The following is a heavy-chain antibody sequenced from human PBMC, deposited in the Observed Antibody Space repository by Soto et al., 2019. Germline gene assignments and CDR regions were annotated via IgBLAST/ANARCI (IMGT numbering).Heavy chain of an antibody. CDR2: IYPGDSDT. D-gene: IGHD1-26*01. CDR1: GYSFTSYW. Sequence: LGESLKISCKGSGYSFTSYWIGWVRQMPGKGLEWMGIIYPGDSDTRYSPSFQGQVTISADKSISTAYLQWSSLKASDTGMYYFERQFLRVGKDSNPAGPLVVWSQGTTVTASS. CDR3: ERQFLRVGKDSNPAGPLVV. V-gene: IGHV5-51*01. J-gene: IGHJ6*02.